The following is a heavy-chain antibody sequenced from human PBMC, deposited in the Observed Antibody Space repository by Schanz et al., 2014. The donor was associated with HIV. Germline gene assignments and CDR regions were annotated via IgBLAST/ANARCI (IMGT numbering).Heavy chain of an antibody. CDR3: ARGQDWPGPRLDH. CDR1: GYTFSRSA. Sequence: QVQLVQSGTEVAQPGASVKVSCKASGYTFSRSAISWVRQAPGQGLEWMGWISGKNGETNYAQNFQGRVTMTTDTSTNTAYLELRSLRSDDTAVYYCARGQDWPGPRLDHWGHGTLVLVSS. D-gene: IGHD3-9*01. CDR2: ISGKNGET. V-gene: IGHV1-18*01. J-gene: IGHJ5*02.